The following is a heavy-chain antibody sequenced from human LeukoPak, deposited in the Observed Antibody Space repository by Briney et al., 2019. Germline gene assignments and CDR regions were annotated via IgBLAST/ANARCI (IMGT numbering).Heavy chain of an antibody. J-gene: IGHJ4*02. Sequence: PGGSLRLSCAASGFTFSSYSMNWVRQAPGKGLEWVSSISSSGSYIYYADSVKGRFTISRDNAKNSLYLQMNSLRAEDTAVYYCARAPFSRDGYYFDYWGQGILVTVSS. D-gene: IGHD5-24*01. CDR1: GFTFSSYS. CDR2: ISSSGSYI. V-gene: IGHV3-21*01. CDR3: ARAPFSRDGYYFDY.